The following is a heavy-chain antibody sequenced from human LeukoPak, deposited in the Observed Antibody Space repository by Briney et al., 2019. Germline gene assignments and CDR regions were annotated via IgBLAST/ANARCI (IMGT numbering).Heavy chain of an antibody. CDR2: ISAYNGNT. Sequence: ASVKVSCKASGGTFSSYAISWVRQAPGQGLEWMGWISAYNGNTNYAQKLQGRVTMTTDTSTSTAYMELRSLRSDDTAVYYCARLGWNDVNDYRGQGTLVTVSS. CDR1: GGTFSSYA. V-gene: IGHV1-18*01. D-gene: IGHD1-1*01. CDR3: ARLGWNDVNDY. J-gene: IGHJ4*02.